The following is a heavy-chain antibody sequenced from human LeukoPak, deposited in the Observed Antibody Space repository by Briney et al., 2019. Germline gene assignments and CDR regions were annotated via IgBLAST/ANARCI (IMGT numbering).Heavy chain of an antibody. CDR3: ARDFRGSVDAFDI. V-gene: IGHV4-59*01. J-gene: IGHJ3*02. CDR1: GGSISDYY. Sequence: LETLSLTCTVSGGSISDYYWNWMRQPPGKGLEWIGYIYYSGRTNYNPSLKSRVSISVDTSKNQFSLKLSSVTAADTAVYYCARDFRGSVDAFDIWGQGTMVAVSS. CDR2: IYYSGRT.